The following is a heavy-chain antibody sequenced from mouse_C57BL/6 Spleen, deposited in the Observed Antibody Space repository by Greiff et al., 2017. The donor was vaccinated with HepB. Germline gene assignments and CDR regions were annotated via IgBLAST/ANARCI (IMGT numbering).Heavy chain of an antibody. D-gene: IGHD1-1*01. Sequence: VKLQQPGAELVKPGASVKLSCKASGYTFTSYWMHWVKQRPGRGLEWIGRIDPNSGGTKYNEKFKSKATLTVDKPSSTAYMQLSSLTSEDSAVYYCARGPITTVVAPDYYAMDYWGQGTSVTVSS. CDR3: ARGPITTVVAPDYYAMDY. CDR2: IDPNSGGT. CDR1: GYTFTSYW. V-gene: IGHV1-72*01. J-gene: IGHJ4*01.